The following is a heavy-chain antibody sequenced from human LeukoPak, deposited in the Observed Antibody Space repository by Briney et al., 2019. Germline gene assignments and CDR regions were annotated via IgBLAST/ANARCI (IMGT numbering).Heavy chain of an antibody. V-gene: IGHV4-39*02. D-gene: IGHD3-22*01. CDR1: GGSISSSSYY. CDR2: IYYSGST. Sequence: PSETLSLTCTVSGGSISSSSYYWCWLRQPPGKGLEWIGSIYYSGSTYYNPSLKSRVTISVDPSKNPFSLKLSSVTAAQTAVYYSARDSSGYTFDYWGQGTLVTVSS. J-gene: IGHJ4*02. CDR3: ARDSSGYTFDY.